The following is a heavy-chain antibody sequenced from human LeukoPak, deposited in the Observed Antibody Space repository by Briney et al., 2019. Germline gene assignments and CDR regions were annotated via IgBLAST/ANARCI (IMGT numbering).Heavy chain of an antibody. CDR3: TRGAGSRGSASDI. J-gene: IGHJ3*02. Sequence: ASVKVSCKASGYTFTGYYMHWVRQAPGQGLEWMGWINPNSGGTNYAQKFQGRVTMTRDTSISTAYMELSRLRSEDTAVYYCTRGAGSRGSASDIWGQGTMVTVSS. CDR1: GYTFTGYY. D-gene: IGHD3-10*01. V-gene: IGHV1-2*02. CDR2: INPNSGGT.